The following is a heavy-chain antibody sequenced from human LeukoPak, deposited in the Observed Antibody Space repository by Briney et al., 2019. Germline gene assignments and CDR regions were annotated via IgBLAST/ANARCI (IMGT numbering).Heavy chain of an antibody. CDR1: GDSIRSSTYY. V-gene: IGHV4-39*02. J-gene: IGHJ5*02. D-gene: IGHD6-13*01. CDR2: TYYSGSA. CDR3: ARHPGVAAALFS. Sequence: SETLSLTCTVSGDSIRSSTYYWGWIRQPPGKGLEWIGSTYYSGSAYYNPSLGSRVAISVDASKNHFSLNLTSVTAADTGVYYCARHPGVAAALFSWGQGILVTVSS.